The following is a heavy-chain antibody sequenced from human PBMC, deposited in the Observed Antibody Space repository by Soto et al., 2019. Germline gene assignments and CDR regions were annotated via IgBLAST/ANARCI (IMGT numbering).Heavy chain of an antibody. CDR2: LSGGGDST. CDR1: GFMFSSYA. D-gene: IGHD5-12*01. J-gene: IGHJ4*02. V-gene: IGHV3-23*01. CDR3: ATGLRSVYGPFDS. Sequence: EVQLLESGGGLVRPGGSLRLSCAASGFMFSSYAMTWVRQAPGKGLEWVSALSGGGDSTYYAPSVRGRFAISRDNSKNTLYLQMNSLRAEDTAVYYCATGLRSVYGPFDSWGQGTLVTVSS.